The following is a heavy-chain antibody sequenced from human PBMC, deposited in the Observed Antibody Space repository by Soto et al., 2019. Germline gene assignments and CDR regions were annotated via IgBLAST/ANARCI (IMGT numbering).Heavy chain of an antibody. Sequence: PSPTLSLTCAISGDSVPSNSAAWNWIRQSPSRGLEWLGRTYYRSKWYNDYAVSVKSRITINPDTSKNQFSLQLNSVTPEDTAVYYCARDRAYSSTWPTRDYYYGMDVWGQGTTVTVSS. J-gene: IGHJ6*02. CDR3: ARDRAYSSTWPTRDYYYGMDV. D-gene: IGHD6-13*01. CDR2: TYYRSKWYN. V-gene: IGHV6-1*01. CDR1: GDSVPSNSAA.